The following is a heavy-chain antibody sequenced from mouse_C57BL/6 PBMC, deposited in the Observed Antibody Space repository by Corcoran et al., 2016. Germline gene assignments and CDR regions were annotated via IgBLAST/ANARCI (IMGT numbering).Heavy chain of an antibody. V-gene: IGHV14-2*01. D-gene: IGHD1-1*01. Sequence: EVQLQQSGAELVKPGASVKLSCTASGFNIKDYYMHWVKQRTEQGLEWIGRIDPEDGETKYAPKFQGKATITADTSSNTAYLQLSSLTSEDTAFYYCARLRTTVVAPYAMDYWGQGTSVTVSS. CDR2: IDPEDGET. J-gene: IGHJ4*01. CDR1: GFNIKDYY. CDR3: ARLRTTVVAPYAMDY.